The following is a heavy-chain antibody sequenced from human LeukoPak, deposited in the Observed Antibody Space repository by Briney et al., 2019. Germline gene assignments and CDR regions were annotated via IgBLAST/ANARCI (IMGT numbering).Heavy chain of an antibody. D-gene: IGHD5-12*01. CDR3: TRDASGDTNSGPRMDV. CDR2: IKPDGSEK. J-gene: IGHJ6*02. Sequence: GGSLRLSCAASAFTFRTYWMSWVRQAPRKGLEWVAMIKPDGSEKYYVDSVKGLFIISRDNAKNSLYLQMTSLRAEDTAVYYCTRDASGDTNSGPRMDVWGQGTTVTVSS. CDR1: AFTFRTYW. V-gene: IGHV3-7*05.